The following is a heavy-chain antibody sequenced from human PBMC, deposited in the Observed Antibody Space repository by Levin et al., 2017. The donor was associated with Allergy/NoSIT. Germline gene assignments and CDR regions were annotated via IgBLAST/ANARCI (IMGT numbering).Heavy chain of an antibody. CDR2: IKSKTDGGTT. J-gene: IGHJ4*02. V-gene: IGHV3-15*01. CDR1: GFTFSNAW. CDR3: TTDRVVGLLWFRELPGFDY. Sequence: GGSLRLSCAASGFTFSNAWMSWVRQAPGKGLEWVGRIKSKTDGGTTDYAAPVKGRFTISRDDSKNTLYLQMNSLKTEDTAVYYCTTDRVVGLLWFRELPGFDYWGQGTLVTVSS. D-gene: IGHD3-10*01.